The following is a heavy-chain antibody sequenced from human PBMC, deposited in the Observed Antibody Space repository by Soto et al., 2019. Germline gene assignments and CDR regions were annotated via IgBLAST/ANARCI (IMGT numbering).Heavy chain of an antibody. CDR2: VIPILGTA. CDR3: ASLGHPGH. CDR1: GGSLRNSV. J-gene: IGHJ4*02. Sequence: QVQLVQSGAEVKKPGSSVKVSCTASGGSLRNSVISWVRQAPAQRLEWMGGVIPILGTANYAQKFQGRVTMTADEATSTAYMDLSSLSPDDTAVYYCASLGHPGHWGPGTLVIVYS. V-gene: IGHV1-69*01.